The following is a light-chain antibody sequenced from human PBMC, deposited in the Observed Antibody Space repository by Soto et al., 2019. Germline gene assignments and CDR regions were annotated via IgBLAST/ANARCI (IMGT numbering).Light chain of an antibody. J-gene: IGKJ2*01. CDR1: QSVSNNY. V-gene: IGKV3-20*01. CDR2: GAS. Sequence: EIVLTQSPGTLSLSPGDRATLSCRASQSVSNNYLAWYQQKPGQAPRLLIYGASSRATGIPDRFSGSGSGTEFTLTISGLEPEDFAVYYCQHYGDSPPRYTFGQGTKLEIK. CDR3: QHYGDSPPRYT.